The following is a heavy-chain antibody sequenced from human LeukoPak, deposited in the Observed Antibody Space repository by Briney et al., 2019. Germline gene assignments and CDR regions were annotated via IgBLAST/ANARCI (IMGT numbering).Heavy chain of an antibody. V-gene: IGHV3-53*01. Sequence: PGGSLRLSCAASGFTVSSNYMSWVRQAPGKGLEWVSVIYSGGSTYYADSVKGRFTISRDNSKNTLYLQMDSLRAEDTAVYYCARDIAGAHYYYYCMDVWGKGTTVTVSS. CDR2: IYSGGST. CDR1: GFTVSSNY. J-gene: IGHJ6*03. D-gene: IGHD6-13*01. CDR3: ARDIAGAHYYYYCMDV.